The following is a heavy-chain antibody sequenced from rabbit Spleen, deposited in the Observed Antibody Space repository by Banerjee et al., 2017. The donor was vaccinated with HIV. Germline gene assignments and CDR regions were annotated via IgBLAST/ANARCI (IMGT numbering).Heavy chain of an antibody. J-gene: IGHJ4*01. CDR3: ARDLVVVIGWNFNL. CDR1: GFDFSNYG. CDR2: IIGVNAGSP. D-gene: IGHD8-1*01. Sequence: QEQLEESGGGLVKPEGSLKLSCKASGFDFSNYGVSWVRQAPGKGLEWIACIIGVNAGSPYYASWAKGRFIMSRTSSTTVTLQMTSLTAADTATYFCARDLVVVIGWNFNLWGPGTLVTVS. V-gene: IGHV1S45*01.